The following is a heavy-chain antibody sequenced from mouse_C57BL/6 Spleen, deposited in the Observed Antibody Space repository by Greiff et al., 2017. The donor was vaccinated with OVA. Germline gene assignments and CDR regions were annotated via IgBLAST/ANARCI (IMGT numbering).Heavy chain of an antibody. Sequence: VQRVESGPGLVAPSQRLSITCTVSGFSLTSYAISWVRQPPGKGLEWLGVIWTGGGTNYNSALKSRLSISKDNSKSQVFLKMNSLQTDDTARYYCARMDYDYDFAMDYWGQGTSVTVSS. J-gene: IGHJ4*01. CDR1: GFSLTSYA. D-gene: IGHD2-4*01. V-gene: IGHV2-9-1*01. CDR3: ARMDYDYDFAMDY. CDR2: IWTGGGT.